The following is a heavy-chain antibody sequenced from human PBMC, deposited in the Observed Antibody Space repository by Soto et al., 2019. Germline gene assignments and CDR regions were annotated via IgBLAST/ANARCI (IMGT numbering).Heavy chain of an antibody. Sequence: QLQLQESGPGLVKPSETVSLTCTVSGGSISSGSYYWGWIRQPPGKGLEWIGNIFYSGSTYYNPSLKSRVTISVDTSKNQFSLKLSSVTAADTAVYYCARRQSSPWFDPWGQGTLVTVSS. CDR2: IFYSGST. D-gene: IGHD2-15*01. V-gene: IGHV4-39*01. J-gene: IGHJ5*02. CDR1: GGSISSGSYY. CDR3: ARRQSSPWFDP.